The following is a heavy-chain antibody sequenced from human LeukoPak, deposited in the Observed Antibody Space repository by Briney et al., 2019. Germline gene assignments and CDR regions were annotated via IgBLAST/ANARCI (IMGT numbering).Heavy chain of an antibody. D-gene: IGHD3-10*01. CDR1: GFTYSNAW. Sequence: GGSLRLSCAASGFTYSNAWMSWVRQAPGKGLEWVGRIKSKTDGGTTDYAAPVKGRFTISRDDSKNTLYLQMNSLKTEDTAVYYCTTGLNGSGSYTYFDYWGQETLVTVSS. V-gene: IGHV3-15*01. CDR2: IKSKTDGGTT. CDR3: TTGLNGSGSYTYFDY. J-gene: IGHJ4*02.